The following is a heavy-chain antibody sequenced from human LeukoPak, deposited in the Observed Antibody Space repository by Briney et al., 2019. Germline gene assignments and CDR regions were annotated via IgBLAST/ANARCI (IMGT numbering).Heavy chain of an antibody. CDR2: INHSGST. Sequence: SETLSLTCAVYGGSFSGYYWSWIRQPPGKGLEWIGEINHSGSTNYNPSLKSRVTISVDTSKNQFSLKLSSVTAADTAVYYCARGRAIAAPDYWGQGTLVTVSS. J-gene: IGHJ4*02. CDR3: ARGRAIAAPDY. V-gene: IGHV4-34*01. D-gene: IGHD6-13*01. CDR1: GGSFSGYY.